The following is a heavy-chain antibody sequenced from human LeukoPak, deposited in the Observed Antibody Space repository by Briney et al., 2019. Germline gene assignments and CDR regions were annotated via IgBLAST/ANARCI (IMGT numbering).Heavy chain of an antibody. CDR1: GFTFNNYA. Sequence: QPGGSLRLSCVVSGFTFNNYAMSWVRQAPGKGLEWVSIISSSGTDTDYADSVKGRFIISRDNSNNTLYLQMKSLRAEDTAIYYCAKMRYYDILTGYLNCFDHWGQGTLVSVSS. J-gene: IGHJ5*02. CDR3: AKMRYYDILTGYLNCFDH. V-gene: IGHV3-23*01. D-gene: IGHD3-9*01. CDR2: ISSSGTDT.